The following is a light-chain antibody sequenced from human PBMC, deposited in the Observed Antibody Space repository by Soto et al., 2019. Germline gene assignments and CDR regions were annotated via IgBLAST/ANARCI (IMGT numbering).Light chain of an antibody. CDR3: QQYYSYPLT. J-gene: IGKJ4*01. V-gene: IGKV1-8*01. Sequence: AIRMTQSPSSFSASTGDRVTITCRASQGISSYLAWYQQKPEKAPKLLIYAASTLQSGVPSRFSGSGSGTDFTLTISCLQSEDVATYYCQQYYSYPLTFGGGTKVEIK. CDR1: QGISSY. CDR2: AAS.